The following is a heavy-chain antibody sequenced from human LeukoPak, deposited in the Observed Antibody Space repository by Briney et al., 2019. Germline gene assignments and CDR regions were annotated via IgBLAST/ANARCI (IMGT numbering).Heavy chain of an antibody. Sequence: ASVKVSCKASGYTFNTYGITWVRQAPGQGLEWMGWISAYNSNTNYAQKKLQGRVTMTTDTSTSTAYMELRSLRSDDTAVYYCARDLRRDTSGWNSQAVLDYWGQGTLVTVSS. CDR3: ARDLRRDTSGWNSQAVLDY. CDR1: GYTFNTYG. V-gene: IGHV1-18*01. CDR2: ISAYNSNT. J-gene: IGHJ4*02. D-gene: IGHD6-19*01.